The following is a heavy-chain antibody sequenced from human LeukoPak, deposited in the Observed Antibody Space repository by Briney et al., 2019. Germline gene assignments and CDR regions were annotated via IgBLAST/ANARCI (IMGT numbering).Heavy chain of an antibody. V-gene: IGHV3-7*01. CDR2: IKQDGSEK. J-gene: IGHJ4*02. CDR3: ATYYDFWSGYYFDY. D-gene: IGHD3-3*01. Sequence: GGSLRLSCAASGFTFSSYWMSWVRQAPGKGLEWVANIKQDGSEKYYVDSVKGRFTISRDNAKNSLYLQMNSLRAEDTAVYYCATYYDFWSGYYFDYWGQGTLVTVSS. CDR1: GFTFSSYW.